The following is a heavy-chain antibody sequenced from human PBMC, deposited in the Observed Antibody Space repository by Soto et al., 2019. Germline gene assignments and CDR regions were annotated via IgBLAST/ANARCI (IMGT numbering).Heavy chain of an antibody. CDR1: GDSISSGGYS. Sequence: SETLSLTCAVSGDSISSGGYSWSWIRQPPGKGLEWIGYIYHSGSTHYNPSLKSRVTISVDRSKNQFSLKLSSVTAADTAVDYCARAGETGYYFDYWGQGTLVTVSS. V-gene: IGHV4-30-2*01. D-gene: IGHD3-16*01. CDR3: ARAGETGYYFDY. J-gene: IGHJ4*02. CDR2: IYHSGST.